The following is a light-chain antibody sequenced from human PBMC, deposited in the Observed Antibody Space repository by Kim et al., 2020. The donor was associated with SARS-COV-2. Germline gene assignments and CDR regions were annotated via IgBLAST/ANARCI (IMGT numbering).Light chain of an antibody. J-gene: IGKJ4*01. CDR2: GAS. CDR1: QSVSNI. CDR3: QQRSSWPLS. Sequence: SPGKRPPLPMRANQSVSNILAWVKAKPGQAPRLLIDGASSRATGIPARFSGSGSGTDFTLTISSLEPEDFAVYYCQQRSSWPLSFGGGTKVDIK. V-gene: IGKV3-11*01.